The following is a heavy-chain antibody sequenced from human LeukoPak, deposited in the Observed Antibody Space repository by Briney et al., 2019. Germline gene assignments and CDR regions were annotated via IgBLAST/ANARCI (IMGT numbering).Heavy chain of an antibody. V-gene: IGHV4-4*07. Sequence: PSETLSLTCTVSGGSISRYYWSWIRQPAGTALEWIGRIYTSGTITYNPSLKSRVTMSVDTSKNQFSLRLSSVTAAYTAVYYCARDSGTTGEVKFDPWGQGTLVTVSS. CDR1: GGSISRYY. CDR3: ARDSGTTGEVKFDP. CDR2: IYTSGTI. D-gene: IGHD3-10*01. J-gene: IGHJ5*02.